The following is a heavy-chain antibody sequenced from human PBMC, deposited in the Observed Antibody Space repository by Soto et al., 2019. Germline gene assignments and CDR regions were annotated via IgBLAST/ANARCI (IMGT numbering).Heavy chain of an antibody. CDR2: ISGVGGST. CDR3: AKKGAGSGSSLRYYFDY. D-gene: IGHD3-10*01. CDR1: GFTFSNYV. J-gene: IGHJ4*02. Sequence: EVQLLESGGDLVQPGGSLRLSCAASGFTFSNYVMSWVRQAPGKGLEWVSSISGVGGSTYYADSVKGRFTISRDNSKNTLHLQMNSLKAEDTAVYYCAKKGAGSGSSLRYYFDYWGQGTLVTVSS. V-gene: IGHV3-23*01.